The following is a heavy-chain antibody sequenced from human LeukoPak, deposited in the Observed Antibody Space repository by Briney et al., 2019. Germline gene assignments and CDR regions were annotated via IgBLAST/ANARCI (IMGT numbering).Heavy chain of an antibody. CDR2: INPNSGGT. Sequence: APVKVSCKASGYTFTDYYMHWVRQAPGQGLEWMGWINPNSGGTNYAQKFQGRVTMTRDTSISTAYMELSRLRSDDTAVYYCARDWVEMATSFYYMDVWGKGTTVTVSS. CDR3: ARDWVEMATSFYYMDV. CDR1: GYTFTDYY. V-gene: IGHV1-2*02. J-gene: IGHJ6*03. D-gene: IGHD5-24*01.